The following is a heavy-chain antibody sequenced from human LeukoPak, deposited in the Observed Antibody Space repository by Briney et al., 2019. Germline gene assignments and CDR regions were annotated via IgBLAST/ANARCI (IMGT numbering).Heavy chain of an antibody. V-gene: IGHV3-7*01. CDR2: IKEDGSEQ. J-gene: IGHJ4*02. D-gene: IGHD5-24*01. CDR1: GFTFSSYS. Sequence: PGGSLRLSCAASGFTFSSYSMSWVRQAPGKGLEWVANIKEDGSEQNYVDSVEGRFTISRDNAKNSLYLQMNSLRAEDTAVYYCAKYRLIWLPAPVFDNWGQGTLVTVSS. CDR3: AKYRLIWLPAPVFDN.